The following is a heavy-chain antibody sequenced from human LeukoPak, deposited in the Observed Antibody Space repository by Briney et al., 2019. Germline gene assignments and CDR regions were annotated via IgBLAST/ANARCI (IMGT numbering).Heavy chain of an antibody. V-gene: IGHV3-20*04. CDR3: ARHIAAAGTNWFDP. D-gene: IGHD6-13*01. CDR1: GFTFDDHG. CDR2: INWNGASI. J-gene: IGHJ5*02. Sequence: GGSLRLSCAASGFTFDDHGMSWVRQAPGKGLEWVSHINWNGASIGYADSVKGRFTISRDNAKTSLYLQMNSLRAEDTALYYCARHIAAAGTNWFDPWGQGTLVAVSS.